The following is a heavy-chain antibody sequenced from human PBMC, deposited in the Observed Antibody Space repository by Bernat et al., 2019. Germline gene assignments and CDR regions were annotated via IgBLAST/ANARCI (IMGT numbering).Heavy chain of an antibody. CDR3: AKAGDSYYDSSGYYYVDY. Sequence: QVQLVESGGGVVQPGRSLILSCAASGFTFSSYGMHWVRQAPGKGLEWVAVISYDGSNKYYADSVKGRFTISRDNSKNTLYLQMNSLRAEDTAVYYCAKAGDSYYDSSGYYYVDYWRQGTLVPVSS. CDR1: GFTFSSYG. V-gene: IGHV3-30*18. D-gene: IGHD3-22*01. CDR2: ISYDGSNK. J-gene: IGHJ4*02.